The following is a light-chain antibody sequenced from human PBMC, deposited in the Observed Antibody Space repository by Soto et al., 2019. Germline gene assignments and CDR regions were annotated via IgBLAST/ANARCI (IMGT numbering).Light chain of an antibody. J-gene: IGKJ5*01. Sequence: IHLPQSPSSLFASVGDRVTITCQATQDINIYLNWYQQKPGKAPNLLIYDASNLEIGVPSRFSGSGSGTHFTFTISSLQTEDIGTYYCQQYDILPITFGRGTRLEIK. CDR2: DAS. CDR3: QQYDILPIT. CDR1: QDINIY. V-gene: IGKV1-33*01.